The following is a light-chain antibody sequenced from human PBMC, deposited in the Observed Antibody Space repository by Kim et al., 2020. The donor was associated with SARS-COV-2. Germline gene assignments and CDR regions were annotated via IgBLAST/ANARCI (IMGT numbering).Light chain of an antibody. CDR1: NMETKS. V-gene: IGLV3-21*04. Sequence: AQGQRTVIICGGSNMETKSVQWYQQEPGKAPVLVIYYDKDRPSASPERFSGSNSGNTATLTITRVEAGDEADYFCQVWDRSSDHVIFGGGTQLTVL. CDR2: YDK. J-gene: IGLJ2*01. CDR3: QVWDRSSDHVI.